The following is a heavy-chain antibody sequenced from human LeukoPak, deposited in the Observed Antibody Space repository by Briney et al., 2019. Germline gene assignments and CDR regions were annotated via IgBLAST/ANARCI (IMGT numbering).Heavy chain of an antibody. D-gene: IGHD4-17*01. V-gene: IGHV4-61*02. CDR2: IYTSGST. Sequence: PSQTLSLTCTVSGGSISSGSYYWSWIRQPAGKGLEWIGRIYTSGSTNYNPSLKSRVTISVDTSKNQFSLKLSSVTAADTAVYYCARDVYGDYDGVDPWGQGTLVTVSS. J-gene: IGHJ5*02. CDR1: GGSISSGSYY. CDR3: ARDVYGDYDGVDP.